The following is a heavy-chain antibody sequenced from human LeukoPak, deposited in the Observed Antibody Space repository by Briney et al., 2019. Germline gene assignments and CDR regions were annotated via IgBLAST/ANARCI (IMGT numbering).Heavy chain of an antibody. Sequence: SETLSLTCTVPGGSISSSSYYWGWIRQPPGKGLEWIGSIYYSGSTYYNPSLKSRVTISVDTSKNQFSLKLSSVTAADTAVYYCARDPLRLAIWGQGTMVTVSS. D-gene: IGHD5-12*01. CDR3: ARDPLRLAI. J-gene: IGHJ3*02. CDR2: IYYSGST. CDR1: GGSISSSSYY. V-gene: IGHV4-39*07.